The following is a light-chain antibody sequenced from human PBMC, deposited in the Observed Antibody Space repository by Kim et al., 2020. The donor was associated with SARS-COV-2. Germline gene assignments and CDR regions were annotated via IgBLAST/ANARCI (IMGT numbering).Light chain of an antibody. V-gene: IGKV3-15*01. CDR3: QQYETWPSYT. CDR2: AAS. Sequence: EIVMTQSPATLSVSPGERATLSCRANQSISSNLARYQQRPGQAPRLLIYAASTRATGIPARFSGSGSGTEFTLTISSLQSEDFAVYYCQQYETWPSYTFGQGTKLEI. CDR1: QSISSN. J-gene: IGKJ2*01.